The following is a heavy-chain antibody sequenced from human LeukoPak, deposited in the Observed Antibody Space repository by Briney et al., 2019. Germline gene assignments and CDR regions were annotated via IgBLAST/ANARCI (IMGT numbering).Heavy chain of an antibody. D-gene: IGHD6-13*01. Sequence: ASQTLSLTCTVSGGSISSGGYYWSWIRQHPGKGLEWIGYIYYSGSTYYNPSLKSRVTISVDTSKNQFSLKLSSVTAADTAVYYCARNGDSSRDFVYWGQGTLVTVSS. CDR1: GGSISSGGYY. CDR2: IYYSGST. V-gene: IGHV4-31*03. J-gene: IGHJ4*02. CDR3: ARNGDSSRDFVY.